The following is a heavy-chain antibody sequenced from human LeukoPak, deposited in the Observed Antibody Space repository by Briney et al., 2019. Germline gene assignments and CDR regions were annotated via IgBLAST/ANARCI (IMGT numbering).Heavy chain of an antibody. Sequence: PGGSLRLSCAASGFTFSSYAMHWVRQAPGKGLEYVSAISSNGGSTYYANSVKGRFTISRDNSKNTLYLQMGSLRAEDMAVYYCASQVAHYSYAFDIWGQGTMVTVFS. J-gene: IGHJ3*02. CDR1: GFTFSSYA. V-gene: IGHV3-64*01. CDR2: ISSNGGST. D-gene: IGHD2-15*01. CDR3: ASQVAHYSYAFDI.